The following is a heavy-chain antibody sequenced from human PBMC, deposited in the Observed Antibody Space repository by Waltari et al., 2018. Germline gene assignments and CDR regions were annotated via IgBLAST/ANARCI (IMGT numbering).Heavy chain of an antibody. CDR1: GYSFSSGYS. CDR2: SYHSGST. Sequence: QVQLQESGPGLVKPSETLSLTCAASGYSFSSGYSWGWIRQPPEKGLEWIWSSYHSGSTYYNPSLKSRVTISIDTSKNQFSLRLSSVTAADTAVYYCARAHSGSYSYVNWFDPWGQGTLVTVSS. J-gene: IGHJ5*02. D-gene: IGHD1-26*01. CDR3: ARAHSGSYSYVNWFDP. V-gene: IGHV4-38-2*01.